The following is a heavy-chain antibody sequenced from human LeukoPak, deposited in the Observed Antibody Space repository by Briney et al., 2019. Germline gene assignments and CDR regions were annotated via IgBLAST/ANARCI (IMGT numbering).Heavy chain of an antibody. J-gene: IGHJ4*02. V-gene: IGHV6-1*01. CDR2: TYYRSKWYN. D-gene: IGHD6-19*01. CDR1: GDSVSSNSVA. Sequence: SQTLSLTCGISGDSVSSNSVAWTWIRQSPSRGLEWLGRTYYRSKWYNDYAVSVKSRITINADTSMNQFSLQLNSVTPEDTAVYYCARAVAGRLDYWGQGTLVTVSS. CDR3: ARAVAGRLDY.